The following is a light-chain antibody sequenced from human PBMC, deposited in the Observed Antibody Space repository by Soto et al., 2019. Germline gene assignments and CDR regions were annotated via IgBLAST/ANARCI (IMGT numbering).Light chain of an antibody. Sequence: QSALTQPASVSGSPGQSITISCTGTSSDVGGYNYVSWYQQHPGKAPKLMIHEVSNRPSGVSNRFSGSKSGNTASLTISGLQAEDEADYYCSSYTSSTFFVFGTGTKVTLL. J-gene: IGLJ1*01. CDR1: SSDVGGYNY. CDR2: EVS. V-gene: IGLV2-14*01. CDR3: SSYTSSTFFV.